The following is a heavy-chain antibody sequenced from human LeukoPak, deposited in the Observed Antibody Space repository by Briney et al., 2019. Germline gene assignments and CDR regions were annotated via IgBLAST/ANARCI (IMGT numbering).Heavy chain of an antibody. J-gene: IGHJ6*03. V-gene: IGHV4-59*01. CDR1: DDSITMYY. D-gene: IGHD4-11*01. CDR3: ARGRVSSSTWYSTYYYYFYMDV. Sequence: TSETLSLTCSVSDDSITMYYWTWIRQPPGKGLEWIGYVDHTGSTNFNPSLNGRVSISRDTSKNLFSLRLRSVTAADTAVYFCARGRVSSSTWYSTYYYYFYMDVWGKGTTVTVSS. CDR2: VDHTGST.